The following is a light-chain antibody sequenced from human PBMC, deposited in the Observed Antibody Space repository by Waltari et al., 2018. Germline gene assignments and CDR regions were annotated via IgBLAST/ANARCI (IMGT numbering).Light chain of an antibody. CDR2: DFR. CDR3: SSYTTTNIVV. CDR1: SSDIGAYNF. J-gene: IGLJ2*01. Sequence: SALTQTASVSGSPGPSITSSCTGSSSDIGAYNFVSWYQQHPCKAPQLMIYDFRKRSSGVSNRFSGSKSGHTASLTIYGLQVEDEADYFCSSYTTTNIVVCGGGTELTVL. V-gene: IGLV2-14*03.